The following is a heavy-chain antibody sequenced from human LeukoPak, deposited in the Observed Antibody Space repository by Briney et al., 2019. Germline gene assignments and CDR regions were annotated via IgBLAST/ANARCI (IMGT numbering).Heavy chain of an antibody. Sequence: GESLKISCKGSGYSFTSYWIGWVRQMPGKGLEWMGIIYPGDSDTRYSPSFQGQVTISADKSISTAYLQWSSLKASDTAMYYCARGGEGSVMSLVYFDYWGQGTLVTVSS. CDR3: ARGGEGSVMSLVYFDY. V-gene: IGHV5-51*01. CDR2: IYPGDSDT. D-gene: IGHD3-10*01. CDR1: GYSFTSYW. J-gene: IGHJ4*02.